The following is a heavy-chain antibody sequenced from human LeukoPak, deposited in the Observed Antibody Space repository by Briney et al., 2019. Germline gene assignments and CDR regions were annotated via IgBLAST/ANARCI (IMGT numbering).Heavy chain of an antibody. CDR1: GGSFSGYY. CDR2: INHSGST. V-gene: IGHV4-34*01. J-gene: IGHJ4*02. Sequence: SETLSLTCAVYGGSFSGYYWSWIRQSPGKGLEWIGEINHSGSTNYNPSLKSRVTISVDTSKNQFSLKLSSVTAADTAVYYCARGTTGDFNSGSFDYWGQGTLVTVSS. CDR3: ARGTTGDFNSGSFDY. D-gene: IGHD1-1*01.